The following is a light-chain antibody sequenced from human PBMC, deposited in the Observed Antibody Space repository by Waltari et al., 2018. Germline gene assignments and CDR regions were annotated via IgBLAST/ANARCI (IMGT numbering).Light chain of an antibody. J-gene: IGLJ1*01. CDR3: HVWHAHFDPGV. V-gene: IGLV3-21*04. CDR2: YDS. Sequence: SYVLTQPPSVSVAPGETASITCGGDNIGSYSVHWYQQKPGQAPLLIIFYDSDRPSGIPARFSGSNSGNTATLTITSVEAGEEARYYCHVWHAHFDPGVFGTGTEVTVL. CDR1: NIGSYS.